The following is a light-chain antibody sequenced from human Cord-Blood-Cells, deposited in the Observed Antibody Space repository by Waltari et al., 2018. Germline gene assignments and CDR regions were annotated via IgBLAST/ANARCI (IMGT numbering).Light chain of an antibody. J-gene: IGKJ4*01. CDR3: QQRSNWLT. Sequence: IVLTQSPSTLSLSPGGRDTLSCRASQSVISYLAWYQHKPGQAPRLLIYDAYNMATGIPARFSGSGSGTDFTLTISSLEPEDFAGYYCQQRSNWLTCGGGTKVEIK. CDR2: DAY. V-gene: IGKV3-11*01. CDR1: QSVISY.